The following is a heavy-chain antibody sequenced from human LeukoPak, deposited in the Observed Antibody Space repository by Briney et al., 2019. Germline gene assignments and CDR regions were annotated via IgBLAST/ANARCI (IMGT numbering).Heavy chain of an antibody. CDR2: IYPGKSDT. Sequence: GESLKISCKGSGYNFATYWIAWVRQMPGKGLEWMGIIYPGKSDTRYNPSFQGQVTFSADKSISTAYLQWSSLKASDTAMYYCARHSFYRGVIPADLDYWGQGTLVTVSS. CDR1: GYNFATYW. J-gene: IGHJ4*02. D-gene: IGHD2-2*01. CDR3: ARHSFYRGVIPADLDY. V-gene: IGHV5-51*01.